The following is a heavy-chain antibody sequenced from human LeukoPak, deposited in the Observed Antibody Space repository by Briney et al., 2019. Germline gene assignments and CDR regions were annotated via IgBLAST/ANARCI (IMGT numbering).Heavy chain of an antibody. Sequence: PGRSLRLSCAASGFTFSSYAMSWVRQAPGKGLEWVPAISGSGGSTYYADSVKGRFTISRDNSKNTLYLQMNSLSAKDTAVYYCAKDRGGQWLVLDYWGQGTLVTVSS. CDR2: ISGSGGST. CDR1: GFTFSSYA. V-gene: IGHV3-23*01. CDR3: AKDRGGQWLVLDY. J-gene: IGHJ4*02. D-gene: IGHD6-19*01.